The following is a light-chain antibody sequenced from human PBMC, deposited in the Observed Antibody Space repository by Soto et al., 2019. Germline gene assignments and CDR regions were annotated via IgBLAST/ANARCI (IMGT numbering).Light chain of an antibody. CDR3: QSYDSSLSVHYV. Sequence: QSVLTQPPSVSGAPGQGVTISCTGSSSNIGAGYDVQWYQQLPGTAPKLLIYGNTNRPSGVPDRFSGSKSGTSASLAITGLQAEDEADYYCQSYDSSLSVHYVFGTGTKVTVL. V-gene: IGLV1-40*01. J-gene: IGLJ1*01. CDR1: SSNIGAGYD. CDR2: GNT.